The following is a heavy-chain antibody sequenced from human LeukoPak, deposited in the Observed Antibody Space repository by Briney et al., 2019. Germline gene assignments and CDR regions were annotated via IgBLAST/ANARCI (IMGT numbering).Heavy chain of an antibody. CDR3: ARGGVAGTYFDY. V-gene: IGHV1-46*01. CDR1: GYTFTSYY. CDR2: INPSGDST. Sequence: ASVKVSCKASGYTFTSYYMHWVRQAPGQGLEWMGIINPSGDSTRYAQKFQGRVTMTRDTSTSTVYMELSSLRSEDTAVYYCARGGVAGTYFDYWGQGTLVTVSS. J-gene: IGHJ4*02. D-gene: IGHD1-14*01.